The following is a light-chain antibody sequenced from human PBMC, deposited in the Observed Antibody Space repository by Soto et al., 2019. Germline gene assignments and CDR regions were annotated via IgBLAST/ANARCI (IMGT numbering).Light chain of an antibody. J-gene: IGKJ1*01. V-gene: IGKV1-39*01. CDR3: QQSYSTPWT. CDR2: AAS. CDR1: QTIYSY. Sequence: DIQMTQSPSSLSASVGDRVTITCRASQTIYSYLSWYQQKSGKAPKLLIYAASSLHPGVPSRFSGSGSGTDFTLTISSLQPEDFATYYCQQSYSTPWTFGQGTKVDIK.